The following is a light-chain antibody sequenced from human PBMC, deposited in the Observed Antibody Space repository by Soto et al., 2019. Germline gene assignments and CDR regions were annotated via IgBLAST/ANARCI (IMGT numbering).Light chain of an antibody. CDR1: SSDVVNDLL. CDR2: EGT. Sequence: QSVLTQPASVSGSPGQSITISCTGTSSDVVNDLLVSWYQQQPGKAPKLMIYEGTKRPAGVSDRFSGSKSGNTASLTISGLQAEDEADYYCSSYTSSSTWVFGGGTKLTVL. V-gene: IGLV2-14*02. CDR3: SSYTSSSTWV. J-gene: IGLJ3*02.